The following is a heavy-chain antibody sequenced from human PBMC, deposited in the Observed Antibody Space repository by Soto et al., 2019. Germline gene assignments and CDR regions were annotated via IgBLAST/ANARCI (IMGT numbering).Heavy chain of an antibody. CDR1: GYTFTSYD. Sequence: QVQLVQSGAEVKKPGASVKVSCKASGYTFTSYDINWVRQATGQGLEWMGWMNPNSGNTGYAQKFQGRVTMTRNTSISTAYLELGSLRSEDTAVYDCARGRRRFPPHAFDPWGQGTLVTVSS. J-gene: IGHJ5*02. CDR3: ARGRRRFPPHAFDP. D-gene: IGHD3-3*01. V-gene: IGHV1-8*01. CDR2: MNPNSGNT.